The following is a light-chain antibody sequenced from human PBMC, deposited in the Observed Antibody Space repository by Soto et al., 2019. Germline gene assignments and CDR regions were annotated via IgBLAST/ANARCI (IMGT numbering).Light chain of an antibody. CDR3: SSYTSSSTPYV. CDR1: RSDVGGYNY. J-gene: IGLJ1*01. CDR2: EVS. Sequence: QSALTQPASVSGSPGQSITISCTGTRSDVGGYNYVSWYQQHPGKAPKLMIYEVSNRPSGVSNRFSGSKSGNTASLTISGLQAEDEADYYCSSYTSSSTPYVFGTGTKRTVL. V-gene: IGLV2-14*01.